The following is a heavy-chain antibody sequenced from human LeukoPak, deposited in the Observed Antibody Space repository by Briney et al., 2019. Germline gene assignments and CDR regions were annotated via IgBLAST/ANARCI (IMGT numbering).Heavy chain of an antibody. V-gene: IGHV7-4-1*02. CDR2: INTNTGNP. D-gene: IGHD2-2*01. J-gene: IGHJ4*02. Sequence: VASVKISCKASGYTFTNYAINWVRQAPGQGLEWMGWINTNTGNPTYAQGFTGRFVFSLDTSVNTAYLQISSLKAEDTAICYRARVQGYCSTTSCYPHYWGQGTLVTVSS. CDR1: GYTFTNYA. CDR3: ARVQGYCSTTSCYPHY.